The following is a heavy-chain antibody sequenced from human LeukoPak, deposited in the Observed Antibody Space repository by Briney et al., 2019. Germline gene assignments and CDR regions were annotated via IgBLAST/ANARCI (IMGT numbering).Heavy chain of an antibody. Sequence: GGSLRLSCAASGFTFSSYEMNWVRQAPGKGLEWVSVMYSDSRTYYADSVKGRFTISRDNSKNTLYLEMNSLRAEDMAVYYCARSNCNSCYLGVWYYFDYWGQGALVTVSS. CDR2: MYSDSRT. D-gene: IGHD1/OR15-1a*01. CDR1: GFTFSSYE. J-gene: IGHJ4*02. CDR3: ARSNCNSCYLGVWYYFDY. V-gene: IGHV3-66*01.